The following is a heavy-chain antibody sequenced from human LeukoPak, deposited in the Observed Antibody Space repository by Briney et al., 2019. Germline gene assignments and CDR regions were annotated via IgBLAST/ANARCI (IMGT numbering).Heavy chain of an antibody. CDR1: GGSISSYF. V-gene: IGHV4-59*01. CDR3: ARSRGGYGDYGSWFDP. CDR2: FHSSGST. Sequence: AETLSLTCTLSGGSISSYFWNWLGQPPGQGLDWIGFFHSSGSTDYNPSLKSRVTISLDTSKNEFSLKLRSVTAADTAFYYCARSRGGYGDYGSWFDPWGQGALVTVSS. J-gene: IGHJ5*02. D-gene: IGHD4-17*01.